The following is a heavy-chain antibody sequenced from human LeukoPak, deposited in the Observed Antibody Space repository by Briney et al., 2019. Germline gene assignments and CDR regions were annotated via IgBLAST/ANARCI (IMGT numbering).Heavy chain of an antibody. CDR1: GFIFSSYA. CDR3: AKGSKVVLITRDHYMDV. CDR2: ISYDGSNK. J-gene: IGHJ6*03. D-gene: IGHD3-22*01. Sequence: TGGSLRLSCAASGFIFSSYAMHWVRQAPGKGLEWVAVISYDGSNKYYADSVKGRFTISRDNSKNTLYLQMNSLRAEDTAVYHCAKGSKVVLITRDHYMDVWGKGTTVTISS. V-gene: IGHV3-30*04.